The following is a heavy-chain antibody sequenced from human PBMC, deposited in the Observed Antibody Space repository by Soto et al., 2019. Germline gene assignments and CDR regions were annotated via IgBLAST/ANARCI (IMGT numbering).Heavy chain of an antibody. CDR2: ISGSGDST. V-gene: IGHV3-23*01. J-gene: IGHJ4*02. Sequence: EVQLLDSGGGLVQPGGSLRLSCAASGFTFSTYAMSWVRQAPGKGLEWVSTISGSGDSTYYANSVKGRFTISRDNSRNPLDLQMNSLREEDMAVYYGAKGGEVSCSKASCLYFSDYWGQGTLVTVSS. CDR3: AKGGEVSCSKASCLYFSDY. CDR1: GFTFSTYA. D-gene: IGHD2-2*01.